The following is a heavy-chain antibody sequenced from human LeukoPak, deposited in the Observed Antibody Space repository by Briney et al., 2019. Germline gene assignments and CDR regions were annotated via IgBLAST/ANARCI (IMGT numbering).Heavy chain of an antibody. Sequence: SETLSLTCTVSGVSISSYYWSWIRQPPGKGLEWIGYIYYSGSTNYNSSLKSRVTISVDTSKNQFSLRLRSVTAADAAVYFCARGRVSSSTWYSTYYYYFYMDVWGKGTTVTVSS. CDR1: GVSISSYY. CDR2: IYYSGST. D-gene: IGHD4-11*01. CDR3: ARGRVSSSTWYSTYYYYFYMDV. J-gene: IGHJ6*03. V-gene: IGHV4-59*01.